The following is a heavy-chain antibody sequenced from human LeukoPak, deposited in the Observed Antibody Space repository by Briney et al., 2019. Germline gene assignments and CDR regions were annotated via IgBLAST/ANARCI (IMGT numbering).Heavy chain of an antibody. J-gene: IGHJ5*02. CDR1: GFTFSTSY. V-gene: IGHV3-23*01. CDR3: AKYIQNVLAVFDP. CDR2: ISSTGSAT. Sequence: PGGSLRLSCAASGFTFSTSYMAWFRQTPGVGLEWVSSISSTGSATYYTDSVRGRFTVSRDNSQNTLYLQMNSLRVEDTAIYYCAKYIQNVLAVFDPWGQGTLVTVSS. D-gene: IGHD1-1*01.